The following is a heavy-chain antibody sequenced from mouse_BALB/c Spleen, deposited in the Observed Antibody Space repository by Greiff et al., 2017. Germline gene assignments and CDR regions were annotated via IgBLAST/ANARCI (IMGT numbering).Heavy chain of an antibody. D-gene: IGHD2-1*01. CDR3: ARSGYYGNNAMDY. J-gene: IGHJ4*01. V-gene: IGHV3-2*02. CDR2: ISYSGST. CDR1: GYSITSDYA. Sequence: EVQRVESGPGLVKPSQSLSLTCTVTGYSITSDYAWNWIRQFPGNKLEWMGYISYSGSTSYNPSLKSRISITRDTSKNQFFLQLNSVTTEDTATYYCARSGYYGNNAMDYWGQGTSVTVSS.